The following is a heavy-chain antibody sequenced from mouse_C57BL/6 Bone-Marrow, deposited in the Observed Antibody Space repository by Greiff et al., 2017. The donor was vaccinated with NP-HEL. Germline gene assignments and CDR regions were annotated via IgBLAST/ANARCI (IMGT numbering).Heavy chain of an antibody. Sequence: EVQRVESGGDLVKPGGSLKLSCAASGFTFSSYGMSWVRQTPDKRLEWVATISSGGSYNYYPDSVKGRFTISRDNANNTLYLQMSSLKSEDTAMYYCARRDWALFAYWGQGTLVTVSA. CDR1: GFTFSSYG. J-gene: IGHJ3*01. D-gene: IGHD4-1*01. CDR3: ARRDWALFAY. CDR2: ISSGGSYN. V-gene: IGHV5-6*01.